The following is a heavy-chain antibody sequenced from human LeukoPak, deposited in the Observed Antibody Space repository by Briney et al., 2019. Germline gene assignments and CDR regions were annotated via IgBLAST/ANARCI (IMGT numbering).Heavy chain of an antibody. CDR2: INHSGST. V-gene: IGHV4-34*01. CDR3: ARVRARERAFPYYYYYGMDV. J-gene: IGHJ6*02. CDR1: GGSFSGYY. Sequence: PSETLSLTCAVYGGSFSGYYWSWIRQPPGKGLEWIGEINHSGSTNYNPSLKSRVTISVDTSKNQFSLKLSSVTAADPAVYYCARVRARERAFPYYYYYGMDVWGQGTTVTVSS. D-gene: IGHD1-26*01.